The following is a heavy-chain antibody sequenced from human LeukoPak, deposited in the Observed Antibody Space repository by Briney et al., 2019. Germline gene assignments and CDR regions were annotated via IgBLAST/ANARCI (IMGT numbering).Heavy chain of an antibody. CDR3: ARGRDSSGWRPTDY. V-gene: IGHV4-34*01. Sequence: SETLSLTCAVYGGSFSGYYWSWIRQPPGKGLEWIGEINHSGSTNYNPSLKSRVTISLDTSKNQFSLKLSSVTAADTAVYYCARGRDSSGWRPTDYWGQGTLVTVSS. CDR2: INHSGST. J-gene: IGHJ4*02. D-gene: IGHD6-19*01. CDR1: GGSFSGYY.